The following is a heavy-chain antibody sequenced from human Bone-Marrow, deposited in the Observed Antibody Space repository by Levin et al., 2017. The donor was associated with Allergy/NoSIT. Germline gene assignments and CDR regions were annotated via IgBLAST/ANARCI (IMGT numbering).Heavy chain of an antibody. CDR1: GGSISTSSYY. V-gene: IGHV4-39*01. CDR3: ARLPPSLWSRADPYYYYFYMDV. Sequence: SQTLSLTCTVSGGSISTSSYYWGWIRQPPGKGLEWIGSIYYSGSTYYNPSLKSRVTISVDTSKNQFSLKLSSVTAADTAVYYCARLPPSLWSRADPYYYYFYMDVWGKGTTVTVSS. J-gene: IGHJ6*03. D-gene: IGHD3-16*01. CDR2: IYYSGST.